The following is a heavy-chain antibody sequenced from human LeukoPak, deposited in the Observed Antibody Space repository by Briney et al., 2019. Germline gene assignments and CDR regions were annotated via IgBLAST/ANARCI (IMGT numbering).Heavy chain of an antibody. Sequence: SETLSLTCTVSGGSIRSSYYYWGWIRQPPGKGLEWIGYIYYSGSTNYNPSLKSRVTISVDTSKNQFSLKLNSVTAADTAVYYCARGGASGLVDYWGQGTLVTVSS. CDR1: GGSIRSSYYY. D-gene: IGHD3-10*01. J-gene: IGHJ4*02. CDR2: IYYSGST. V-gene: IGHV4-61*05. CDR3: ARGGASGLVDY.